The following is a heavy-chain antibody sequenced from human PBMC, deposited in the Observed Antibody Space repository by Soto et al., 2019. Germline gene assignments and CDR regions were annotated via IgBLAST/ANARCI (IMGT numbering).Heavy chain of an antibody. J-gene: IGHJ4*02. CDR3: ARGVRYSSGGSDY. D-gene: IGHD6-19*01. V-gene: IGHV4-34*01. CDR2: INHSGST. Sequence: SETLSLTCAVYGGSFSGYYWSWIRQPPGKGLEWIGEINHSGSTNYNPSLKSRVTISVDTSKNQFSLKLSSVTAADTAVYYCARGVRYSSGGSDYRGQGTRFTVSS. CDR1: GGSFSGYY.